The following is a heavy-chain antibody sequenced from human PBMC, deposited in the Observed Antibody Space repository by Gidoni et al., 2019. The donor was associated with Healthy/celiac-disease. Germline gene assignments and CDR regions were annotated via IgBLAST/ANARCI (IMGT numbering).Heavy chain of an antibody. Sequence: QVQLQESGPGLVRPSETLSLPCTVSGGSISSSYWSWIRQPAGKGLEWIGRIYTSGSTNYNPSLKSRVTMSVDTSKNQFSLKLSSVTAADTAVYYCARESGVAAAGNYYYYGMDVWGQGTTVTVSS. CDR3: ARESGVAAAGNYYYYGMDV. CDR1: GGSISSSY. D-gene: IGHD6-13*01. J-gene: IGHJ6*02. CDR2: IYTSGST. V-gene: IGHV4-4*07.